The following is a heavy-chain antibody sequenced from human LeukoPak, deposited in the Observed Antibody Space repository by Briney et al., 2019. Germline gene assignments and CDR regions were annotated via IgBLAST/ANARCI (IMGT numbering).Heavy chain of an antibody. J-gene: IGHJ4*02. CDR3: AKRTSAAGTFDY. V-gene: IGHV3-23*01. D-gene: IGHD6-13*01. CDR1: GFTLSSYA. Sequence: GGSLRLSCAASGFTLSSYAMSWVRQAPGKGLEWVSAISGSGGSTYYADSVKGRFTISRDNSKNTLYLQMNSLRAEDTAVYYCAKRTSAAGTFDYWGQGTLVTVSS. CDR2: ISGSGGST.